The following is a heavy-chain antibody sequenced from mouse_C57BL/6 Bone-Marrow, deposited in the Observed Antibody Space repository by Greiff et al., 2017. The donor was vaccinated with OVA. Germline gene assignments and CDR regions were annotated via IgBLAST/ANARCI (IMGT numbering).Heavy chain of an antibody. CDR3: TKHYYSNTYKY. V-gene: IGHV1-82*01. Sequence: QVQLKESGPELVKPGASVKISCKASGYAFSSSWMNWVKQRPGKGLEWIGRIYPGDGDTNYNGKFKGKATLTADKSSSTAYMQLSSLTSDDSAVYFFTKHYYSNTYKYLGQATTLTVSS. CDR1: GYAFSSSW. D-gene: IGHD1-1*01. CDR2: IYPGDGDT. J-gene: IGHJ2*01.